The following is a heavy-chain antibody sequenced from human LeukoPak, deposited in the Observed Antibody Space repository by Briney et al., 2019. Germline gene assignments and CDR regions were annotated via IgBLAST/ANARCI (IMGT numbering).Heavy chain of an antibody. D-gene: IGHD3-22*01. CDR3: AKDIYYDSSGPFDY. J-gene: IGHJ4*02. Sequence: GGSLRLSCAASGFTFDDYAMHWVRQAPGKGLEWVSGISWNSGSIGYADSVKGRFTISRDNAKNSLYLQMNSLRAEDMALYYCAKDIYYDSSGPFDYWGQGTPVTVSS. V-gene: IGHV3-9*03. CDR2: ISWNSGSI. CDR1: GFTFDDYA.